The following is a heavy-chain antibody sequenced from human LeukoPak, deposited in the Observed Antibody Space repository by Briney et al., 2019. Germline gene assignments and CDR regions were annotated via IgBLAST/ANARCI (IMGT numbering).Heavy chain of an antibody. V-gene: IGHV3-74*01. CDR1: GFTFSSFW. Sequence: GGSLRLSCEASGFTFSSFWMHWVRQAPGKGLVWVARIKGDGITTNYADPAKGRFTVSRDNAKNTVYLQMNSLRAEDTAVYYCAKDLHEMAADYWGQGTLVTVAS. CDR2: IKGDGITT. CDR3: AKDLHEMAADY. D-gene: IGHD5-24*01. J-gene: IGHJ4*02.